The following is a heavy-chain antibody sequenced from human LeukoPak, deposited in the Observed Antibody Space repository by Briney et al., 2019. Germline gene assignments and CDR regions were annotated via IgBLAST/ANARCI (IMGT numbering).Heavy chain of an antibody. D-gene: IGHD2-15*01. Sequence: GGSLRLSCAASGFTFSDYYMSWIRQAPGKGLEWVSYISSSGSTIYYADSVKGRFTISRDNAKNSLYLQMNSLRAEDTAVYYCARAPATIAVSTSEDFDYWGQGTLVTVSS. V-gene: IGHV3-11*04. CDR2: ISSSGSTI. J-gene: IGHJ4*02. CDR3: ARAPATIAVSTSEDFDY. CDR1: GFTFSDYY.